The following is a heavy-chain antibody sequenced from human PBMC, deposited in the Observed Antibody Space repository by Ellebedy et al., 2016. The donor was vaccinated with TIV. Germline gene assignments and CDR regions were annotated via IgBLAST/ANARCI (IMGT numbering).Heavy chain of an antibody. CDR2: ISYTGRP. V-gene: IGHV4-59*12. Sequence: SETLSLTCTVSRGSISPYYWSWIRQSPGKGLEWIGHISYTGRPTYNPSLKSRVITSVDTSKNQFFLTLTSVTAADTAIYYCAQHVMPYYYGSSTHYLGTFDYWGQGTQVTVSP. CDR1: RGSISPYY. D-gene: IGHD3-10*01. J-gene: IGHJ4*02. CDR3: AQHVMPYYYGSSTHYLGTFDY.